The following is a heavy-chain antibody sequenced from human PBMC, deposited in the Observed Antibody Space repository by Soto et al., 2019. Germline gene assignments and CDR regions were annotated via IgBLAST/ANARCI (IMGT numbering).Heavy chain of an antibody. CDR3: ARGRVVLLWFGELWFAP. J-gene: IGHJ5*02. V-gene: IGHV4-34*01. D-gene: IGHD3-10*01. CDR1: GGSFSGYY. Sequence: SETLSLTCAVYGGSFSGYYWSWIRQPPGKGLEWIGEINHSGSTNYNPSLKSRVTISVDTSKNQFSLKLSSVTAADTAVYYCARGRVVLLWFGELWFAPWGQGTLVTVSS. CDR2: INHSGST.